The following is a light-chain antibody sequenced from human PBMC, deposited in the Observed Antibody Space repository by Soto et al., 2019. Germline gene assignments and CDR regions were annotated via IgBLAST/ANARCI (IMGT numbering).Light chain of an antibody. Sequence: QSALTQPASVSGSPGQSITISCTGTSSDIGAYNYVSWYRRHPGKAPKLIIYDVTNRPAGISNRFSGSKSGNTASLTISRLQAEDEADYYRSSYTFASAEVFGGGTKVTVL. CDR2: DVT. J-gene: IGLJ3*02. V-gene: IGLV2-14*01. CDR3: SSYTFASAEV. CDR1: SSDIGAYNY.